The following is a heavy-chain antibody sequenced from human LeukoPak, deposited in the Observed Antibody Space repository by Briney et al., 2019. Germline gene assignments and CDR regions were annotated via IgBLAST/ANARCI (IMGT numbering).Heavy chain of an antibody. CDR1: GYTFTSYG. D-gene: IGHD3-22*01. V-gene: IGHV1-18*01. Sequence: ASVKVSCKASGYTFTSYGISWVRQAPGQGLEWMGWISAYNGNTNYAQKLQGRVTMTTDTSTSTAYMELRSLRSDDTAVYYCARVFDSSGYYYYYYYMEVWGEGTTVTVSS. CDR3: ARVFDSSGYYYYYYYMEV. CDR2: ISAYNGNT. J-gene: IGHJ6*03.